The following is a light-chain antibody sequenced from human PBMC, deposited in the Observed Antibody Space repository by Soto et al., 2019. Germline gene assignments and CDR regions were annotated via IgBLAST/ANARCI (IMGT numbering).Light chain of an antibody. Sequence: QSALTQPRSVSGSPGQSVTISCTGSNNDVGRYIFVSWYQHHPGKAPKLIIYDVFERPSGVPDRFSGSKSGYTASLTISGLQTEDEADYYCCSYAGSLSVFGTGTKVTVL. V-gene: IGLV2-11*01. CDR1: NNDVGRYIF. J-gene: IGLJ1*01. CDR2: DVF. CDR3: CSYAGSLSV.